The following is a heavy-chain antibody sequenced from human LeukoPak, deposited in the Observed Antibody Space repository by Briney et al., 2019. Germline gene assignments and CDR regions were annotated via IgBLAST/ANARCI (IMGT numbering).Heavy chain of an antibody. CDR1: GFTFSSYA. J-gene: IGHJ4*02. V-gene: IGHV3-23*01. CDR3: AKGGKWDVTPFDY. Sequence: GGSLRLSCAASGFTFSSYAMSWVRQAPGKGLEWVSSITSSSNYIYYADSVKGRFTISRDNSKNTLYLQVNSLRAEDTAVYYCAKGGKWDVTPFDYWGQGTLVTVSS. CDR2: ITSSSNYI. D-gene: IGHD1-26*01.